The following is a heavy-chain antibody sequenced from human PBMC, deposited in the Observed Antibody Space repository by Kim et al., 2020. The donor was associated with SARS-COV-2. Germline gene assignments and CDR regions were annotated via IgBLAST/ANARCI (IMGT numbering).Heavy chain of an antibody. CDR1: GGTFSSYA. Sequence: SVKVSCKASGGTFSSYAISWVRQAPGQGLEWMGRIIPILGIANYAQKFQGRVTITADKSTSTAYMELSSLRSEDTAVYYCARSIEYSSSSRYYYYWTSGAKGPRSPSP. CDR3: ARSIEYSSSSRYYYYWTS. D-gene: IGHD6-6*01. CDR2: IIPILGIA. V-gene: IGHV1-69*04. J-gene: IGHJ6*03.